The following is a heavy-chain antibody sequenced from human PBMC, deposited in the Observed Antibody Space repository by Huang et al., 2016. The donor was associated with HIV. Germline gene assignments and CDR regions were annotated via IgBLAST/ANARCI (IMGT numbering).Heavy chain of an antibody. CDR2: ITRSRTYK. CDR1: GFSCSSYG. V-gene: IGHV3-21*01. Sequence: VQLVESGGGVVKPGGSLRLSCGASGFSCSSYGMNWVRQGPGKGLEWVSTITRSRTYKYYADSVKGRVTISRDNAKNSLYLQMNSLRAEDTAVYYCARGSPPPFSTDWGQGTLVTVSS. D-gene: IGHD3-3*01. CDR3: ARGSPPPFSTD. J-gene: IGHJ4*02.